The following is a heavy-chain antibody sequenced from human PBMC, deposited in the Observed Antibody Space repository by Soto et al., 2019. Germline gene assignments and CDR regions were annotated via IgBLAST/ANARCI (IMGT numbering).Heavy chain of an antibody. J-gene: IGHJ5*02. CDR1: GFTFRSFT. V-gene: IGHV3-21*01. CDR3: TRDASRDSSARGWFDP. Sequence: GSLRLSCAAPGFTFRSFTMNWVPPAPGKGLEWVSTISSNSAYIYYTDALRGRFTISRDNAKNSLHLQMNSLRAEDTAAYYCTRDASRDSSARGWFDPWGPGTLVTVSS. CDR2: ISSNSAYI. D-gene: IGHD6-13*01.